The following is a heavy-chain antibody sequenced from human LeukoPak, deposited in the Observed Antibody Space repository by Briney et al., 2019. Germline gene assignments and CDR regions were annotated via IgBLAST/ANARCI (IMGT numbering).Heavy chain of an antibody. D-gene: IGHD3-9*01. V-gene: IGHV4-34*01. Sequence: SETLSLTCAVYGGSFSGYYWSWIRQPSGKGLEWIGEINHSGSTNYNPSLKSRVTISVDTSKNQFSLKLSSVTAADTAVYYCASSRELRYFDWYVGYWGQGTLVTVSS. J-gene: IGHJ4*02. CDR2: INHSGST. CDR3: ASSRELRYFDWYVGY. CDR1: GGSFSGYY.